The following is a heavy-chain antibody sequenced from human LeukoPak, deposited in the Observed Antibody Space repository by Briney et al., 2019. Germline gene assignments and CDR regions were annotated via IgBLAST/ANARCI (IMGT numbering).Heavy chain of an antibody. D-gene: IGHD3-22*01. J-gene: IGHJ4*02. Sequence: GGSLRLSCAASGFTFSSYAMSWVRQAPGKGLEWVSGITGSGGSTYYADSVKGRFTVSRAKNTLYLQINSLRVEDTAVYYCAKVGSSWYWYFDYWGQGTLVTVSS. CDR2: ITGSGGST. CDR1: GFTFSSYA. V-gene: IGHV3-23*01. CDR3: AKVGSSWYWYFDY.